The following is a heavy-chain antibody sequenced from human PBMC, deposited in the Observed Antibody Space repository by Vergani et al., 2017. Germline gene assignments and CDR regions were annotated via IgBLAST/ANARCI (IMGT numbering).Heavy chain of an antibody. Sequence: QVQLVQSGAEVKKPGSSVKVSCKASGGTFSSYAISWVRQAPGQGLEWMGGIIPIFGTANYAQKFQGRVTITADESTGTAYMGLSSLRSEDTAVYYCARDRPPYCSGGSCWRHYYYMDVWGKGTTVTVSS. D-gene: IGHD2-15*01. V-gene: IGHV1-69*01. CDR1: GGTFSSYA. J-gene: IGHJ6*03. CDR3: ARDRPPYCSGGSCWRHYYYMDV. CDR2: IIPIFGTA.